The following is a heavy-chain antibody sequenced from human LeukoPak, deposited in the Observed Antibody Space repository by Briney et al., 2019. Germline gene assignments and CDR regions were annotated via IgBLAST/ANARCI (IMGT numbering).Heavy chain of an antibody. J-gene: IGHJ6*03. V-gene: IGHV4-38-2*02. Sequence: SETLSLTCTVSAYSITTGFFWGRIRQPPGQGLEWIGSIHHTGQIYYNPSLKSRVTISMDTSENQFSLKLYSVTAADTAVYYCASTSTYCSSTSCYYYYYYMDVWGKGTTVTVSS. CDR3: ASTSTYCSSTSCYYYYYYMDV. D-gene: IGHD2-2*01. CDR1: AYSITTGFF. CDR2: IHHTGQI.